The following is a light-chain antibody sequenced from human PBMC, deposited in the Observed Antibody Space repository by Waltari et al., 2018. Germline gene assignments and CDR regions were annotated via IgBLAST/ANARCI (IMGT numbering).Light chain of an antibody. Sequence: SYEVTQPPSVSVSPGQTATLTCSGDKVGGKSVCWYQQTAGQSPVLLTYRDNMRPSGIPERFSGSNSGNTATLTISGTQALDEADYHCQAWDSGIVFGGETKLTVL. J-gene: IGLJ2*01. V-gene: IGLV3-1*01. CDR3: QAWDSGIV. CDR2: RDN. CDR1: KVGGKS.